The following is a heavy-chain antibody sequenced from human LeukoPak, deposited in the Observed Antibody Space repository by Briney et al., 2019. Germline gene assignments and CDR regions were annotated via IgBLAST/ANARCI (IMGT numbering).Heavy chain of an antibody. V-gene: IGHV3-7*05. CDR1: GFTFSNYW. Sequence: GSLRLSCTASGFTFSNYWMNWVRQAPGKGLEWVANIREDGSERHYVDSVKGRFTISRDNAKNSLYLQMNSLRAEDTAVYYCARDGSSGPVYWGQGTLVTVSS. CDR3: ARDGSSGPVY. J-gene: IGHJ4*02. D-gene: IGHD6-19*01. CDR2: IREDGSER.